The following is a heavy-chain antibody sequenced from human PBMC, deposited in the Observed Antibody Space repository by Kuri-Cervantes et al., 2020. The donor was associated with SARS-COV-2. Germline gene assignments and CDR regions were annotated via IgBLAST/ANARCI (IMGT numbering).Heavy chain of an antibody. CDR1: GFTFSYYG. D-gene: IGHD5-12*01. Sequence: LSPTSAASGFTFSYYGMHWVRQAPGKGLEWVGFVRRDGSNYYYADSVKGRFTISRDNSKNTLYLQMNSLRVEDTAIYYCAKSWWSIWGLRGLFDYWGQGTRVTVSS. CDR3: AKSWWSIWGLRGLFDY. V-gene: IGHV3-30*02. CDR2: VRRDGSNY. J-gene: IGHJ4*02.